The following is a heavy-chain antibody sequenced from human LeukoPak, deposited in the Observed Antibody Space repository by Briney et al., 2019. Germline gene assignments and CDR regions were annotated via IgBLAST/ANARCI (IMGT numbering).Heavy chain of an antibody. CDR1: GYTFTSYD. J-gene: IGHJ4*02. D-gene: IGHD1-26*01. Sequence: ASVKVSCKASGYTFTSYDINWVRQATGQGLEWMGWMNPNSGNTNYAQKLQGRVTMTTDTSTSTAYMELRSLRSDDTAVYYCARDSGSYYFDYWGQGNLVTVSS. V-gene: IGHV1-18*01. CDR2: MNPNSGNT. CDR3: ARDSGSYYFDY.